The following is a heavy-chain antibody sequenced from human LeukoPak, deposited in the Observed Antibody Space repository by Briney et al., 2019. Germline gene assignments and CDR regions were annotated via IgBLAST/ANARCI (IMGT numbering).Heavy chain of an antibody. D-gene: IGHD3-3*01. CDR2: IYYSGST. V-gene: IGHV4-59*08. J-gene: IGHJ4*02. CDR3: ARGYYDFWSGQRWYYFDY. CDR1: GVSMTNYY. Sequence: SETLSLTCTVSGVSMTNYYWSWIRQPPGKGLEWIGYIYYSGSTNYNPSLKSRVTISVDTSKNQFSLKLSSVTAADTAVYYCARGYYDFWSGQRWYYFDYWGQGTLVTVSS.